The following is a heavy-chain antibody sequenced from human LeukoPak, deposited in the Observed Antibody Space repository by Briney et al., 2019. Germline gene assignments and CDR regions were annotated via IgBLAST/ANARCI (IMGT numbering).Heavy chain of an antibody. Sequence: GGSLRLSCATSGFTVITNDMTWLRQAPGKGLEWVSVLYSDGNTKYADSVQGRFTISRDNSKNTLYLEMNSLSPDDTAVYYCARGVEPLAANTLAYWGQGTLVTVSS. CDR2: LYSDGNT. CDR3: ARGVEPLAANTLAY. CDR1: GFTVITND. V-gene: IGHV3-53*01. J-gene: IGHJ4*02. D-gene: IGHD1-14*01.